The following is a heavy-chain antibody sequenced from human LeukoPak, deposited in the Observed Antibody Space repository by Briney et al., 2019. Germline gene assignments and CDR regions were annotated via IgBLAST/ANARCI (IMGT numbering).Heavy chain of an antibody. CDR1: GFTFSSYS. Sequence: PGRSLRLSCAASGFTFSSYSMNWVRQAPGKGLEWVSYISSSSSTIYYADSVKGRFTISRDNAKNSLYLQMNSLRAEDTAVYYCARNPSPGGHSGYDALIVFDYWGQGTLVTVSS. J-gene: IGHJ4*02. CDR2: ISSSSSTI. CDR3: ARNPSPGGHSGYDALIVFDY. D-gene: IGHD5-12*01. V-gene: IGHV3-48*01.